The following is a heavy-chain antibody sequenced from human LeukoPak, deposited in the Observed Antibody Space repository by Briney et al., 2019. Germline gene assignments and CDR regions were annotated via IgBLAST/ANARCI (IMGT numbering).Heavy chain of an antibody. CDR2: ITGSGDTT. CDR1: GFTFTSYA. D-gene: IGHD1-1*01. J-gene: IGHJ6*02. Sequence: GGSLRLSCAASGFTFTSYAMSWVRQAPGKGLEWVSAITGSGDTTYYAASVKGRFTISRDNSKNTLYLQMSSLRAEDTAVYYCARRPQLGYYYYYGMDVWGQGTTVTVS. V-gene: IGHV3-23*01. CDR3: ARRPQLGYYYYYGMDV.